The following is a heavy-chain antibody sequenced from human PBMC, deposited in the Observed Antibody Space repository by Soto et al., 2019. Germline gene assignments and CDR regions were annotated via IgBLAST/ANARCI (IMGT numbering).Heavy chain of an antibody. D-gene: IGHD3-10*01. V-gene: IGHV3-23*01. CDR1: GFTFRTYA. CDR3: AKIPTASGSSKFDY. CDR2: ISGSGSFT. Sequence: VGSLRLSCAASGFTFRTYAMNWVRQAPGKGLEWISAISGSGSFTHYADSVRGRFTISRDNSQNQLYLQMNNLRGDDTAMYYCAKIPTASGSSKFDYWGQGIQVTVSS. J-gene: IGHJ4*02.